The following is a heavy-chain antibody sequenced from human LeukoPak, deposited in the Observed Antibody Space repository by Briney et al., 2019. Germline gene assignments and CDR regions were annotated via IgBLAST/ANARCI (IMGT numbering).Heavy chain of an antibody. CDR1: GGSIRSNTNYWGWNSSNY. Sequence: SETLSLTCTVSGGSIRSNTNYWGWNSSNYWGWIRQPPGKGLEWIGYIYYSGSTNYNPSLKSRVTISVDTSKNQFSLKLSSVTAADTAVYYCARFHFAGTWRPPAFDIWGQGTMVTVSS. J-gene: IGHJ3*02. CDR3: ARFHFAGTWRPPAFDI. V-gene: IGHV4-61*05. D-gene: IGHD1-1*01. CDR2: IYYSGST.